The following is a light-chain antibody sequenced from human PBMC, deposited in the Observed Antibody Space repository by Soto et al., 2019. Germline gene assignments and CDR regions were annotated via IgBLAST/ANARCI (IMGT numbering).Light chain of an antibody. J-gene: IGKJ1*01. CDR3: QQTYSTPGWT. CDR1: QEIAVY. V-gene: IGKV1-9*01. Sequence: IQLTQSPASLSASLGDRVTFTCRVSQEIAVYLAWDQQKPGEAPNLLIHTASTLHGGVPSRFSGSGSGTDFTFIISSLQPEDSATYYCQQTYSTPGWTFGQGTKVDNK. CDR2: TAS.